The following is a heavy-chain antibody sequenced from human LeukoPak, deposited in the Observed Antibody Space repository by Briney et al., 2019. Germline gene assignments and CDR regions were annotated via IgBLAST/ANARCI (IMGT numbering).Heavy chain of an antibody. Sequence: KASETLSLTCTVSGSSITNSDYWGWSRQPPGKGLEWIGSIYHSGSTYYNPSLKSRVTISVDTSKNQFSLKLSSVTAADTAVYYCARVREQWLVGYFDYWGQGTLVTVSS. V-gene: IGHV4-38-2*02. CDR2: IYHSGST. D-gene: IGHD6-19*01. J-gene: IGHJ4*02. CDR3: ARVREQWLVGYFDY. CDR1: GSSITNSDY.